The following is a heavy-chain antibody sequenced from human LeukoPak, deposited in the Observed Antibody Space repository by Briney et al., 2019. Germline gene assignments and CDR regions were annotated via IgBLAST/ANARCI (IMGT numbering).Heavy chain of an antibody. D-gene: IGHD6-6*01. V-gene: IGHV4-59*01. J-gene: IGHJ4*02. CDR1: DGSISSYY. CDR2: IYYSGST. CDR3: ARGGIAARPFWGY. Sequence: SETLSLTCTVSDGSISSYYWSWIRQPPGKGPEWIGYIYYSGSTNYNPSLKSRVTISEDTSKNQFSLKLSSVTAADTAVYYCARGGIAARPFWGYWGQGTLVTVSS.